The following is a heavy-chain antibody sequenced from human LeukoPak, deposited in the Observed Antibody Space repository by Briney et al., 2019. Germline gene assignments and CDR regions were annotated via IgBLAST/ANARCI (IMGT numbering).Heavy chain of an antibody. CDR1: AFSLSAYN. CDR3: ASSNGCLDH. D-gene: IGHD5-24*01. J-gene: IGHJ4*02. Sequence: GGSLRLSCAASAFSLSAYNMNWVRQAPGKGLEWVSSISYTGTYIYYADSVKGRFTISRDNAKNTLYLQMNSLRVEDTAVYYCASSNGCLDHWGQGTLVTVSS. V-gene: IGHV3-21*01. CDR2: ISYTGTYI.